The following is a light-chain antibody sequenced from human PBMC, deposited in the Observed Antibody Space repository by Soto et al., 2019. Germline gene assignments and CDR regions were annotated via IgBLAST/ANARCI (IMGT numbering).Light chain of an antibody. CDR3: QQRSNWPWT. CDR1: QSVASNY. J-gene: IGKJ1*01. CDR2: DAS. Sequence: EIVFTQSPGTLSLSPGERATLSCRASQSVASNYLAWYQQKPGQAPRLLIYDASNRATGIPDRFSGSGSGTDFTLTISSLEPEDFAVYYCQQRSNWPWTFGQGTKVDIK. V-gene: IGKV3D-20*02.